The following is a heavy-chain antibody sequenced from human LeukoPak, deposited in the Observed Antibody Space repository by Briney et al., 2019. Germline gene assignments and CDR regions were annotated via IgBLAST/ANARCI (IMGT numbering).Heavy chain of an antibody. Sequence: GGSLRLSCAASGFTFSSYWMSWVRQAPGKGLEWVANIKQDGSEKYYVDSVKGRFTISRDNAKNSLYLQMNSLRAEDTAVYYCARLLWFGFPNGFDYWGQGTLVTVS. CDR2: IKQDGSEK. V-gene: IGHV3-7*01. J-gene: IGHJ4*02. CDR3: ARLLWFGFPNGFDY. CDR1: GFTFSSYW. D-gene: IGHD3-10*01.